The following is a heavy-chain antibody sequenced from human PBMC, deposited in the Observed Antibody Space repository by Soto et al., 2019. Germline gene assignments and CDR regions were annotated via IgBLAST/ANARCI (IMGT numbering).Heavy chain of an antibody. CDR3: ARLGWELLSGRRYFDY. CDR1: GYTFSDFA. D-gene: IGHD1-26*01. V-gene: IGHV1-18*04. Sequence: QVLLVQSGSEVKKPGSSMKVSCQTSGYTFSDFALTWVRQVPDKGLEWLGGIIPDTGKTNYAQRVHDRVALTTDTATGTAYLELRSLTSDDTAVYYCARLGWELLSGRRYFDYWGQGTLVTVSS. CDR2: IIPDTGKT. J-gene: IGHJ4*02.